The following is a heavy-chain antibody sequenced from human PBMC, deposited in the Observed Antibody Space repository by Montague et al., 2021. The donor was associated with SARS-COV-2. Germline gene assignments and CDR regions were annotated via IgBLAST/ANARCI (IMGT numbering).Heavy chain of an antibody. J-gene: IGHJ4*02. D-gene: IGHD3-3*01. V-gene: IGHV4-31*03. Sequence: TLSLTCTVSGGSISSGGYYWSWIRQHPGKGLEWIAYIYYSGSTYYNPSLKSRVTISVDTSKNQFSLKLSSVTAADTAVYYCARAPRNIFGVVLTFDYWGQGTLVTVSS. CDR2: IYYSGST. CDR3: ARAPRNIFGVVLTFDY. CDR1: GGSISSGGYY.